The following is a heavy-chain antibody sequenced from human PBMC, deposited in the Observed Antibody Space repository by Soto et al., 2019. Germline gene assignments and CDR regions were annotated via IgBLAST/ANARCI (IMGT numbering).Heavy chain of an antibody. V-gene: IGHV3-23*01. CDR3: AKLQHNSYYNVMDV. CDR1: RFTFRRYH. Sequence: GYLILSRPAYRFTFRRYHMSCVRQAPGNGLEWVSSISHSGDDTYYADSVKGRFSISRDNSKKTLYLQMDSLRAEDTAVYYCAKLQHNSYYNVMDVWGQGTTVTVSS. J-gene: IGHJ6*02. CDR2: ISHSGDDT.